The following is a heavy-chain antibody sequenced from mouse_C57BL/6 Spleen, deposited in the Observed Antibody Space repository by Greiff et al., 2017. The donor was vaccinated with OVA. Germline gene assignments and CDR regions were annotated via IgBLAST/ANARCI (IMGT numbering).Heavy chain of an antibody. CDR1: GYTFTDYE. CDR3: TDYDPLRYFDV. J-gene: IGHJ1*03. V-gene: IGHV1-15*01. CDR2: IDPETGGT. Sequence: QVQLKESGAELVRPGASVTLSCKASGYTFTDYEMHWVKQTPVHGLEWIGAIDPETGGTAYNQKFKGKAILTADKSSSTAYMELRSLTSEDSAVYYCTDYDPLRYFDVWGTGTTVTVSS. D-gene: IGHD2-4*01.